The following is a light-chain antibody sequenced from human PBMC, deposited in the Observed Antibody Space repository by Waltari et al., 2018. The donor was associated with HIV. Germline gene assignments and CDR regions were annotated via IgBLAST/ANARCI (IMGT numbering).Light chain of an antibody. CDR2: SNN. CDR3: ASWDDSLNGYV. Sequence: QSVLTQPPSASGTPGQRVTNSSSGSSSNIGSNAVNWYQQLPGTAHKLLIYSNNRRPSGVPDRFSGSKSGTSASLAISGLQSEDEADYYCASWDDSLNGYVFGTGTKVTVL. J-gene: IGLJ1*01. CDR1: SSNIGSNA. V-gene: IGLV1-44*01.